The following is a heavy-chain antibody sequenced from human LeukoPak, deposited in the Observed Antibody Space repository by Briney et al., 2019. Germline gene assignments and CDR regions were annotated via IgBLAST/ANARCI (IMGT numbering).Heavy chain of an antibody. CDR3: ARHSIATVVTPNRYFDL. Sequence: SETLSLTCTVSGGSISSYFWSCIRQPPGKGLEWIGHIYYSGSTNYNPSLKSRVTISVDTSKNQFSLTLNSVTAADTALYYCARHSIATVVTPNRYFDLWGRGTLVTVSS. CDR2: IYYSGST. CDR1: GGSISSYF. D-gene: IGHD4-23*01. J-gene: IGHJ2*01. V-gene: IGHV4-59*08.